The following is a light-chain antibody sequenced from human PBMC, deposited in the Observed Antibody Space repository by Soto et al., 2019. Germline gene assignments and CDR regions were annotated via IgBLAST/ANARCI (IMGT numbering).Light chain of an antibody. Sequence: QSALTQPASVSGSPGQSITISCTGTSSDVGGYNYVSWYQQDPGKAPKLMIYDVNNRPSGVSNRFSGSKSGNTASLTISGLQAEDEAYYYCSSYTSSSTLAVFGGGTKLPS. CDR2: DVN. CDR3: SSYTSSSTLAV. V-gene: IGLV2-14*01. CDR1: SSDVGGYNY. J-gene: IGLJ2*01.